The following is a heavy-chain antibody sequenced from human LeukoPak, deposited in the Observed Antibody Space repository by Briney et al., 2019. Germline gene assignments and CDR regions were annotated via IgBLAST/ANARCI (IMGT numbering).Heavy chain of an antibody. CDR1: GGSISSSSYY. D-gene: IGHD3-10*01. Sequence: SETLSLTCTVSGGSISSSSYYWGWIRQPPGKGLEWIGSIYYSGSTYYNPSLKSRVTISVDTSKNQFSLKLSSVTAADTAVYYCASPTHYYGSGSYYNTRSPLFDYWGQGTLVTVSS. CDR3: ASPTHYYGSGSYYNTRSPLFDY. J-gene: IGHJ4*02. CDR2: IYYSGST. V-gene: IGHV4-39*01.